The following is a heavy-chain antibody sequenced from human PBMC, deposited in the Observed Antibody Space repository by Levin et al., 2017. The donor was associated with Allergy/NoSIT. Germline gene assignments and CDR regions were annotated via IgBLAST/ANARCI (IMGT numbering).Heavy chain of an antibody. V-gene: IGHV4-59*12. CDR2: IYYSGNT. CDR3: ARAFTGTLFDY. Sequence: SQTLSLTCTVSGASITNYYWSWIRQSPGKGLEWIGSIYYSGNTNYNPSLQSRVSMSVGASKTQFSLWLTSVTDADPAVYYCARAFTGTLFDYWGQGALVTVSS. D-gene: IGHD1-1*01. J-gene: IGHJ4*02. CDR1: GASITNYY.